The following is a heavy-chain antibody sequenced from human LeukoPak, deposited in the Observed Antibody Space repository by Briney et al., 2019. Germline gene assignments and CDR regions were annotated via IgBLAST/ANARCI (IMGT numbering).Heavy chain of an antibody. V-gene: IGHV4-30-2*01. CDR2: IYHSGST. CDR3: ARHIVVVPAAIGVFDY. D-gene: IGHD2-2*01. J-gene: IGHJ4*02. Sequence: SWIRQPPGKGLEWIGYIYHSGSTYYNPSLKSRVTISVDRSKNQFSLKLSSVTAADTAVYYCARHIVVVPAAIGVFDYWGQGTLVTVSS.